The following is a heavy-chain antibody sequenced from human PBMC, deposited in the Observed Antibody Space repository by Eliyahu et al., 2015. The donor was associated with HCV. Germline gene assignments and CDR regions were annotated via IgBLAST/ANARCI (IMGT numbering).Heavy chain of an antibody. CDR3: IRGGSYFSRDAFDI. D-gene: IGHD1-26*01. CDR2: IRSKAHGGTT. Sequence: EVQLVESGGGLVQPGRSLRLSCTASGXTFGDYPISWVRQAPGKGLEXVGXIRSKAHGGTTXHAASVKGRFTVSRDDSESIAYLQMNSLKIEDTAVYYCIRGGSYFSRDAFDIWGXGTMVTVSS. V-gene: IGHV3-49*04. J-gene: IGHJ3*02. CDR1: GXTFGDYP.